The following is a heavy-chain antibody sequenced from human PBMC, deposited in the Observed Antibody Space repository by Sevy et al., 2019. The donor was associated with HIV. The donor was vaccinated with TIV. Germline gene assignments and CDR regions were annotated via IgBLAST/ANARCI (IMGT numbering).Heavy chain of an antibody. CDR2: IKQGGNEQ. CDR3: ARESVVYDVDCRDFDDAFDI. J-gene: IGHJ3*02. Sequence: GGSLRLSCAASAFSLSNYYMTWVRQAPGKGLEWVANIKQGGNEQFYLESVKGRFTISRDDAKNSVYLQMDSLRAEDTAVYYCARESVVYDVDCRDFDDAFDIWGHGTMVTVSS. CDR1: AFSLSNYY. D-gene: IGHD2-15*01. V-gene: IGHV3-7*01.